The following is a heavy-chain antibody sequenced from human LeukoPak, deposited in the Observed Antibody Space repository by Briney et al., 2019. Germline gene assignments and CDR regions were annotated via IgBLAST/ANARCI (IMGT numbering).Heavy chain of an antibody. CDR1: GYTLTELS. CDR2: FDPEDGET. D-gene: IGHD1-7*01. Sequence: GALVKVSCKVSGYTLTELSMHWVRQARGKGLEWMGGFDPEDGETIYAQKFQGRVTMTEDTSTDTAYMELSSLRSEDTAVYYCARGAAGTTYEYWFDPWGQGTLVTVSS. J-gene: IGHJ5*02. CDR3: ARGAAGTTYEYWFDP. V-gene: IGHV1-24*01.